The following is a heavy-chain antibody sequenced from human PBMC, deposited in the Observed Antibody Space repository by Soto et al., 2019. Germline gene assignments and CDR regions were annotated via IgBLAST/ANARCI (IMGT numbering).Heavy chain of an antibody. Sequence: LRLSCAASGFTFSSYAMSWVRQAPGKGLEWVSAISGSGGSTYYADSVKGRLTISRDNSKNTLYLQMNSLRAEDTAVYYCATTLYDFWSGYYTATTPFDYWGQGTLVTVSS. CDR1: GFTFSSYA. CDR2: ISGSGGST. CDR3: ATTLYDFWSGYYTATTPFDY. D-gene: IGHD3-3*01. J-gene: IGHJ4*02. V-gene: IGHV3-23*01.